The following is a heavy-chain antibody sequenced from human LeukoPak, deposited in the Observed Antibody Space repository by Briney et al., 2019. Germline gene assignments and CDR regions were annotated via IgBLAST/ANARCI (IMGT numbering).Heavy chain of an antibody. CDR1: GYTFTSYY. D-gene: IGHD3-10*01. Sequence: ASVKVSCKASGYTFTSYYMHWVRQAPGQGLEWMGIINPSGGSTSYAQKFQGRVTMTRDMSTSTVYMELSSLRSEDTAVYYCAREGYYYGSGSYYLGYYFDYWGQGTLVTVSS. V-gene: IGHV1-46*01. CDR3: AREGYYYGSGSYYLGYYFDY. CDR2: INPSGGST. J-gene: IGHJ4*02.